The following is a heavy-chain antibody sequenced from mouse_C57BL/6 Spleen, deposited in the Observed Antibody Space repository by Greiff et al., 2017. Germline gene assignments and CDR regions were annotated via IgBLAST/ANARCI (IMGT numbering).Heavy chain of an antibody. Sequence: VQGVESGAELVKPGASVKISCKASGYAFSSYWMNWVKQRPGKGLEWIGQINPGDGDTNYNGKFKGKATLTTDKSASKAYMQLSSLTSEDSAVYYCPRRELEPYFECWGQNTTLTVS. J-gene: IGHJ2*01. V-gene: IGHV1-80*01. D-gene: IGHD4-1*01. CDR1: GYAFSSYW. CDR2: INPGDGDT. CDR3: PRRELEPYFEC.